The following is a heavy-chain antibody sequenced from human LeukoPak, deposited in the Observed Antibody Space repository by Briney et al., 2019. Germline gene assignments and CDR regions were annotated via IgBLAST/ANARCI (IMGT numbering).Heavy chain of an antibody. CDR3: ARVRLGSGWSLFDF. Sequence: GGSLRLSCVASGFTFSSYCMSWVRQAPGKGLEWVSGVSGSGAVTYYADSVKGRFTISRHISQNTLYLQMNSLRAEDTAVYYCARVRLGSGWSLFDFWGQGTLVTVSS. CDR1: GFTFSSYC. V-gene: IGHV3-23*01. D-gene: IGHD6-19*01. CDR2: VSGSGAVT. J-gene: IGHJ4*02.